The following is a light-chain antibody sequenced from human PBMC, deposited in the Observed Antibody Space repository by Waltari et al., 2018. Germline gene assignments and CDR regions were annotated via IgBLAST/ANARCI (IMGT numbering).Light chain of an antibody. Sequence: QSALTQPASVSGSPGQSITLSCPGTVRDIGGYQYVSWYQQHPGKVPKLIIDEVNKRPSGVSDRFSGSKSGNTASLTISRLQADDDADYYCSSFSVSFTVVFGGGTKLTVL. CDR2: EVN. CDR1: VRDIGGYQY. J-gene: IGLJ2*01. V-gene: IGLV2-14*01. CDR3: SSFSVSFTVV.